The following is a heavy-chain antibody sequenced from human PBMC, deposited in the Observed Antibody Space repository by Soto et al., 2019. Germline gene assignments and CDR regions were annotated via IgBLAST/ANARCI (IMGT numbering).Heavy chain of an antibody. J-gene: IGHJ4*02. Sequence: PGGSLRLSCAASGFTFSLYNMNWVRQTPGKGLECVSLTCSGGTTYYADSVRGRFTISSDNSKNTLYLQMNSLRAEDTAVYYCAGRLATAASLDYWGQGTLVTVSX. CDR2: TCSGGTT. D-gene: IGHD3-16*01. CDR1: GFTFSLYN. CDR3: AGRLATAASLDY. V-gene: IGHV3-53*01.